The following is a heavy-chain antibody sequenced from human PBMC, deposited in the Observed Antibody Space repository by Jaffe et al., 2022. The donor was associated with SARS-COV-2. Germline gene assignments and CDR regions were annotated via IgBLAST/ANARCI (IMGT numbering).Heavy chain of an antibody. D-gene: IGHD3-3*01. CDR3: ARGGGAGITIFGVVTMFDDAFDI. J-gene: IGHJ3*02. CDR2: ISSSSSTI. V-gene: IGHV3-48*02. CDR1: GFTFSSYS. Sequence: EVQLVESGGGLVQPGGSLRLSCAASGFTFSSYSMNWVRQAPGKGLEWVSYISSSSSTIYYADSVKGRFTISRDNAKNSLYLQMNSLRDEDTAVYYCARGGGAGITIFGVVTMFDDAFDIWGQGTMVTVSS.